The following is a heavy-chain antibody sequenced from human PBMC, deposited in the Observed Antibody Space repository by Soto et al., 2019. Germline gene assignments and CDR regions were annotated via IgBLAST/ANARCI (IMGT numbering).Heavy chain of an antibody. Sequence: GGSLRLSCAASGFTFSSYWMHWVHQAPGKGLVWVSRINSDGSSTSYADSVKGRFTISRDNAKNTLYLQMNSLRAEDTAVYYCARVGYYDFWSGYYTGSAFDIWGQGTMVTVSS. D-gene: IGHD3-3*01. V-gene: IGHV3-74*01. CDR2: INSDGSST. J-gene: IGHJ3*02. CDR3: ARVGYYDFWSGYYTGSAFDI. CDR1: GFTFSSYW.